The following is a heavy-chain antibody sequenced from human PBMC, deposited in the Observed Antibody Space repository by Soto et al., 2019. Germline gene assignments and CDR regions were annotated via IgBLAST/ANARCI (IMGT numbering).Heavy chain of an antibody. V-gene: IGHV3-21*01. CDR3: ARGLRFLEWSHYYYGMDV. CDR1: GFTFSSYS. Sequence: GGSLRLSCAASGFTFSSYSMNWVRQAPGKGLEWVSSISSSSSYIYYADSVKGRFTISRDNAKNSLYLQMNSLRAEDTAVYYCARGLRFLEWSHYYYGMDVWGQGTTVTVSS. D-gene: IGHD3-3*01. J-gene: IGHJ6*02. CDR2: ISSSSSYI.